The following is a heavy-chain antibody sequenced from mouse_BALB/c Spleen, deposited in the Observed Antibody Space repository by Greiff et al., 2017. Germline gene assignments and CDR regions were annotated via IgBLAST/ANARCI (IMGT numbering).Heavy chain of an antibody. J-gene: IGHJ3*01. D-gene: IGHD1-1*01. V-gene: IGHV5-6-3*01. CDR3: ARDDYYGSSLFAY. CDR1: GFTFSSYG. CDR2: INSNGGST. Sequence: EVKLVESGGGLVQPGGSLKLSCAASGFTFSSYGMSWVRQTPDKRLELVATINSNGGSTYYPDSVKGRFTISRDNAKNTLYLQMSSLKSEDTAMYYGARDDYYGSSLFAYWGQGTLVTVSA.